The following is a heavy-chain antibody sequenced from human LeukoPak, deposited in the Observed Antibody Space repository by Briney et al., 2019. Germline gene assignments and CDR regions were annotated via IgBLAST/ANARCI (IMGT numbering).Heavy chain of an antibody. D-gene: IGHD4-17*01. V-gene: IGHV3-23*01. CDR1: GFTFSSNG. J-gene: IGHJ5*02. Sequence: GGSLRLSCAASGFTFSSNGMSWVRQAPGKGLEWVSSITGSGGNTYYADSVKGRFTISRDNAKNTLYLQMNSLRAEDTAVYYCVKYGDYKFDPWGQGTLVTVSS. CDR2: ITGSGGNT. CDR3: VKYGDYKFDP.